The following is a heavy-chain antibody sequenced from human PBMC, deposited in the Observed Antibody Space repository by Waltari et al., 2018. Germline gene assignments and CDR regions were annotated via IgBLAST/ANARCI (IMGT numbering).Heavy chain of an antibody. V-gene: IGHV4-4*02. CDR3: ARDRGRGLYLDV. CDR1: GDSVTSSNW. J-gene: IGHJ4*02. Sequence: QLQESGPGLVKPSGTLSLSCAVSGDSVTSSNWWGWVRQSPQRGREWIGQVLSTGKTNYSPSFASRVTMSLDASNNQFSLKVTSATAADTAVYYCARDRGRGLYLDVWGPGTLVTVSP. CDR2: VLSTGKT. D-gene: IGHD2-15*01.